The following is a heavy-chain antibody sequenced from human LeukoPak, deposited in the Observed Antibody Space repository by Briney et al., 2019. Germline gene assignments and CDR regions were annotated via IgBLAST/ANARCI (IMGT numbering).Heavy chain of an antibody. J-gene: IGHJ3*02. Sequence: ASVKVSCKAFGYTFTGNYMHWVRQAPGQGPEWMGVISPSGGSTTYAQKFQGRVTLTRDMSTSTDYLELSSLRSEDTAVYYCAKAGPPSGYSSGWVPPVWAFDIWGQGTMVTVSS. CDR2: ISPSGGST. D-gene: IGHD6-19*01. V-gene: IGHV1-46*01. CDR3: AKAGPPSGYSSGWVPPVWAFDI. CDR1: GYTFTGNY.